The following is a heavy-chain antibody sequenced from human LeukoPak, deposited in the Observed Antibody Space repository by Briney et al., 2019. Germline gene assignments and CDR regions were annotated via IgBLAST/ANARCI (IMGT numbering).Heavy chain of an antibody. J-gene: IGHJ4*02. CDR3: AKDVWTSENCLFYFDY. V-gene: IGHV3-23*01. D-gene: IGHD3/OR15-3a*01. Sequence: GGSLRLSCAASGFTFSSYSMSWVRQAPGEGLEFVSGIGVSGINTYYADSVKGSFTISRDISKNTLYLQMNSLRAEDKALYYCAKDVWTSENCLFYFDYWGQGTLVTVSS. CDR2: IGVSGINT. CDR1: GFTFSSYS.